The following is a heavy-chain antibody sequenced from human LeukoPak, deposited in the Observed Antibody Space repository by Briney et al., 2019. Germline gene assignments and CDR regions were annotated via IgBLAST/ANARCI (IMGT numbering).Heavy chain of an antibody. Sequence: SQTLSLTCTVSGGSISSGSYYWSWIRQPAGKGLEWIGRIYTSGSTNYNPSLKSRVTISVDTSKNQFSLKLSSVTAADTAVYYCARGVIAARIFDYWGQGTLVTVSS. CDR2: IYTSGST. J-gene: IGHJ4*02. CDR1: GGSISSGSYY. D-gene: IGHD6-6*01. V-gene: IGHV4-61*02. CDR3: ARGVIAARIFDY.